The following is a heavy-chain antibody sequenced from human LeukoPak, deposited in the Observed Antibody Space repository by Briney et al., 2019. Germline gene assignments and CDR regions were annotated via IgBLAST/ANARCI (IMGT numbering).Heavy chain of an antibody. V-gene: IGHV5-51*01. D-gene: IGHD4-17*01. CDR1: GYSFTSYW. Sequence: GESLKISCKGSGYSFTSYWIGWVRQMPGKGLEWMGIIYPGDSDTRYSPSFQGQVTISADESISTAYLQWSSLKASDTAMDYCVCADWLRDGDYGAYWGQGTLVTVSS. J-gene: IGHJ4*02. CDR2: IYPGDSDT. CDR3: VCADWLRDGDYGAY.